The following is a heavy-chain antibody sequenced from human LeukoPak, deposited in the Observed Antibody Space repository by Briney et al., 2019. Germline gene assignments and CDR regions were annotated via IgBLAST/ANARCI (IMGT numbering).Heavy chain of an antibody. CDR2: IMEDGSVT. Sequence: GGSLTLSCAASGFTFTNFWMSWVRQAPGKGLEWVANIMEDGSVTNYVDSVKGRFTISRDNAKTSLYLHMNSLRAEDTAVYYCAKDGIAAAGGFDYWGQGTLVTVSS. V-gene: IGHV3-7*03. CDR1: GFTFTNFW. CDR3: AKDGIAAAGGFDY. J-gene: IGHJ4*02. D-gene: IGHD6-13*01.